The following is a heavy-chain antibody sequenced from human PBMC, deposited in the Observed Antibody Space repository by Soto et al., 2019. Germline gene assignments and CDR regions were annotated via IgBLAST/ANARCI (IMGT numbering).Heavy chain of an antibody. CDR2: ILPIFGTA. CDR3: ARDRDWGDGYNYSGY. V-gene: IGHV1-69*01. CDR1: GGTFSSYA. J-gene: IGHJ4*02. Sequence: QVQLVQSGAEVKKPGSSVKVSCKASGGTFSSYAISWVRQAPGQGLEWMGGILPIFGTANYAQKFQGSVTITADESTSTADMELSSLRSEDTAVYYCARDRDWGDGYNYSGYWGQGTLVTVSS. D-gene: IGHD2-21*01.